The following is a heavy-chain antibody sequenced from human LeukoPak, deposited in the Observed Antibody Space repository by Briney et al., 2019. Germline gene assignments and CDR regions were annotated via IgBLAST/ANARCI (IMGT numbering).Heavy chain of an antibody. Sequence: SETLSLTCTVSGGSISSYYWSWIRQPPGKGLEWIGDIYYSGSTTYNPSLESRVTISVDTSKNQFSLKLSSVTAADTAVYYCARGHCSGGSCFSAWFDPWGQGTLVTVSS. J-gene: IGHJ5*02. CDR1: GGSISSYY. D-gene: IGHD2-15*01. V-gene: IGHV4-59*01. CDR3: ARGHCSGGSCFSAWFDP. CDR2: IYYSGST.